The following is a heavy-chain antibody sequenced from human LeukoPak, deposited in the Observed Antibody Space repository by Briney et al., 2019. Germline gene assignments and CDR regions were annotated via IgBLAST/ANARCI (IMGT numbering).Heavy chain of an antibody. V-gene: IGHV3-23*01. Sequence: GGSLRLSCAASAFTFSSYSMSWVRQAPGKGLEWVSAISGSGGSTYYADSVKGRFTISRDNSKNTLYLQMNSLRAEDTAVYYCAKDRTTYGDYADYWGQGTLVTVSS. CDR1: AFTFSSYS. CDR3: AKDRTTYGDYADY. D-gene: IGHD4-17*01. CDR2: ISGSGGST. J-gene: IGHJ4*02.